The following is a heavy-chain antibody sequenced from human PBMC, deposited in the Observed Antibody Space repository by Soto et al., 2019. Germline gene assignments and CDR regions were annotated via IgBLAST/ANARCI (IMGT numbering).Heavy chain of an antibody. V-gene: IGHV3-7*03. CDR1: GFTSSSYW. CDR2: IKQGGKEN. Sequence: GGSLRLSCAASGFTSSSYWMSWVRQAPGKGREGVNNIKQGGKENHHVDSAKGRFHIPRDNAKNSLYLQMHSVRAEDTAVYYCARDPFWWSYRSDPGPDGYRGQGTLVPVSS. D-gene: IGHD3-16*02. J-gene: IGHJ4*02. CDR3: ARDPFWWSYRSDPGPDGY.